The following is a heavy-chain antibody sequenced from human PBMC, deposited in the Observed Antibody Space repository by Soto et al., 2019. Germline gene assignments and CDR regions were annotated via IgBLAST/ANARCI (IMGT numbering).Heavy chain of an antibody. CDR1: GYTFTSYD. CDR3: ARGKSWDALVPAAYNYYYYYGMDV. V-gene: IGHV1-8*01. CDR2: MNPNSGNT. Sequence: ASVKVSCKASGYTFTSYDINWVRQATGQGLEWMGWMNPNSGNTGYAQKFQGRVTMTRNTSISTAYMELSSLRSEDTAVYYCARGKSWDALVPAAYNYYYYYGMDVWGQGTTVTVSS. D-gene: IGHD2-2*01. J-gene: IGHJ6*02.